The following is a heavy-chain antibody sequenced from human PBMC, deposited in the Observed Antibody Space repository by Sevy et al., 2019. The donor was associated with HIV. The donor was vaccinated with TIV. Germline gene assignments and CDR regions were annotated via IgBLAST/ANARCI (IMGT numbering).Heavy chain of an antibody. CDR3: ARDLPPSATTVAHFDY. J-gene: IGHJ4*02. Sequence: GGSLRLSCTASGFPFSTYEMSWVRQAPGKGLEWISYISNSGTTKYYSDSVKGRFTISRDNAKKSLYLQMNSLRAEDTALYYCARDLPPSATTVAHFDYWGRGPLVTVSS. V-gene: IGHV3-48*03. D-gene: IGHD4-17*01. CDR1: GFPFSTYE. CDR2: ISNSGTTK.